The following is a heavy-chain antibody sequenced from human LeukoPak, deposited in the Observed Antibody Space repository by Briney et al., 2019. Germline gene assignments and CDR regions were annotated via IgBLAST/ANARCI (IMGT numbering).Heavy chain of an antibody. V-gene: IGHV4-34*01. CDR2: INHSGST. Sequence: PSETLSLTCAVYGGSFSGYYWSWIRQPPGKGLEWIGEINHSGSTNYNPSLKSRVTISVDTSKNQFSLKLSSVTAADTAVYYCARLTVTVPFDYWGQGTLVTVSS. CDR3: ARLTVTVPFDY. CDR1: GGSFSGYY. D-gene: IGHD4-17*01. J-gene: IGHJ4*02.